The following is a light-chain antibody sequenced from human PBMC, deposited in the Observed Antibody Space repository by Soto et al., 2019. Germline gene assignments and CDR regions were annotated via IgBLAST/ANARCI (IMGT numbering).Light chain of an antibody. V-gene: IGKV1-5*01. CDR2: DAS. CDR3: QQYNSYSWT. Sequence: DIQMTQSPSSLSASVGNRVTITCRASQSISSYLNWYQQKPGNAPKLLIYDASSLESGVPSRFSGSGSGTEFALTISSLQPDDFATYYCQQYNSYSWTFGQGTKVDI. CDR1: QSISSY. J-gene: IGKJ1*01.